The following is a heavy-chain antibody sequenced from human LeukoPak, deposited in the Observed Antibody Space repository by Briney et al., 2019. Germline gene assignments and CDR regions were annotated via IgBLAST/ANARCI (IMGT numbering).Heavy chain of an antibody. V-gene: IGHV3-33*01. J-gene: IGHJ4*02. D-gene: IGHD2-15*01. CDR1: GFTFTSYG. CDR3: AREVVVAATHSPLDY. CDR2: IWYDGSNK. Sequence: PGGSLRLSSAASGFTFTSYGMHWVRQAPGKGLEWVAVIWYDGSNKYYADSVKGRFTISRDNSKNTLYLQMNSLRAEDTAVYYCAREVVVAATHSPLDYWGQGTLVTVSS.